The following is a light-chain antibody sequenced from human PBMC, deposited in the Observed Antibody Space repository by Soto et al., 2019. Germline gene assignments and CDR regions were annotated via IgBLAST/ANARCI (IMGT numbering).Light chain of an antibody. V-gene: IGKV3-15*01. CDR3: QQYNIWPLWT. CDR1: ESVTSS. Sequence: EIVLTQSPGTLSLSPGDRATLSCRASESVTSSLAWYQRKPGQPPMLLIYAASTRATDVPARFSGGGSETEFTLTISSLQSEDFAVYFCQQYNIWPLWTFGQGTKVDIK. J-gene: IGKJ1*01. CDR2: AAS.